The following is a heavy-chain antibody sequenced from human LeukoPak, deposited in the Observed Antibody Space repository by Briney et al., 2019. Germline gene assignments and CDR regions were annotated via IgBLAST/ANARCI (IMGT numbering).Heavy chain of an antibody. Sequence: SETLSLTCTVSGGSISSYYWSWIRQPPGKGLEWIGYIYYSGSTNYNPSLKSRVTISVDTSKNQFSLKLSSVTAADTAVYYCASALGGYYDSSGYYFKGWYFDLWGRGTLVTVSS. CDR2: IYYSGST. J-gene: IGHJ2*01. D-gene: IGHD3-22*01. CDR3: ASALGGYYDSSGYYFKGWYFDL. V-gene: IGHV4-59*01. CDR1: GGSISSYY.